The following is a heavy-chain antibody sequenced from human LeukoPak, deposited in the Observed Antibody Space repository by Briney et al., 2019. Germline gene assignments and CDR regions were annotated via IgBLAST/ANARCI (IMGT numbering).Heavy chain of an antibody. CDR1: GYTFTSYY. CDR3: ARDRGIVVVPAALDY. CDR2: INPSGGST. V-gene: IGHV1-46*01. J-gene: IGHJ4*02. D-gene: IGHD2-2*01. Sequence: ASVKVSCKASGYTFTSYYMHWVRQAPGQGLEWMGIINPSGGSTSYAQKFQGRVTMTRDTSTRTVYMELSSLRSEDTAVYYCARDRGIVVVPAALDYWGQGTLVTVSS.